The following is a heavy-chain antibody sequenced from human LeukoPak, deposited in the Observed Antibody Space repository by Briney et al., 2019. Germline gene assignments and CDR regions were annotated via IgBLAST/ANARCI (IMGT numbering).Heavy chain of an antibody. CDR3: ARGVVDTAMSNAFDI. CDR1: GGSISSYY. Sequence: KASETLSLTCTVSGGSISSYYWSWIRQPPGKGLEWIGYIYYSGSTNYSPPLKSRVTVSVDTSKNQFSLKLSSVTAADTAVYYCARGVVDTAMSNAFDIWGQGTMVTVSS. V-gene: IGHV4-59*01. CDR2: IYYSGST. D-gene: IGHD5-18*01. J-gene: IGHJ3*02.